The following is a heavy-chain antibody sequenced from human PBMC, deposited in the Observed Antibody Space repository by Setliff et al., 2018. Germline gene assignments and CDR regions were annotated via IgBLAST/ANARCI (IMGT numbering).Heavy chain of an antibody. J-gene: IGHJ6*02. CDR2: IYTSGST. CDR1: GGSISSGSYY. Sequence: SETLSLTCTVSGGSISSGSYYWSWIRQPAGKGLEWIGRIYTSGSTNYKPSLKSRVTISVDTSKNQFSLKLSSVTAADTAVYYCAREGEIWFGELLPWGMDVWGQGTTVTAP. D-gene: IGHD3-10*01. V-gene: IGHV4-61*02. CDR3: AREGEIWFGELLPWGMDV.